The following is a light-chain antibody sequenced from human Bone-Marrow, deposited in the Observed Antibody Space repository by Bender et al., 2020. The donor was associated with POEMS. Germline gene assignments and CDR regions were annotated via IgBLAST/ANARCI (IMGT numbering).Light chain of an antibody. CDR1: DLGDKY. V-gene: IGLV3-1*01. J-gene: IGLJ2*01. CDR3: QAWDTYSVI. Sequence: SYEVTQPPSVSASPGQTASITCSGDDLGDKYVAWYQQKPGQSPVLVIYQDTKRPSGIPERFSGSTSGNTATLTISGTQAMDEADYYCQAWDTYSVIFGGGTKLTVL. CDR2: QDT.